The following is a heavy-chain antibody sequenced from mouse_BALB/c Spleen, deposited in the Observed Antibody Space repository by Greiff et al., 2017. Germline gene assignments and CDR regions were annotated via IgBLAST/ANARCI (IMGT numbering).Heavy chain of an antibody. CDR3: ASPIIYDGYPFAY. V-gene: IGHV2-2*02. D-gene: IGHD2-3*01. Sequence: VQLQQSGPGLVQPSQCLSITCTVSGFSLTSYGVHWVRQSPGKGLEWLGVIWSGGSTDYNAAFISRLSTSKDNSKGQVFFKMNSLRANDAAIYYYASPIIYDGYPFAYWGQGTLVTVSA. CDR1: GFSLTSYG. CDR2: IWSGGST. J-gene: IGHJ3*01.